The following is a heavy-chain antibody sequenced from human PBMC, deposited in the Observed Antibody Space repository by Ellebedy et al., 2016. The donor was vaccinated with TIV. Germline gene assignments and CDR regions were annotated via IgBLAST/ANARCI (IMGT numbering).Heavy chain of an antibody. D-gene: IGHD6-6*01. CDR2: ISSNSRTI. CDR1: GFTFSSNS. Sequence: GGSLRLSCAASGFTFSSNSMNWVRRAPGKGLEWISHISSNSRTIHYADSMKGRFNISRDNAQSSLYLQMSSLRDEDTAVYYCARDRSSSSDYWGQGTLVTVSS. V-gene: IGHV3-48*02. CDR3: ARDRSSSSDY. J-gene: IGHJ4*02.